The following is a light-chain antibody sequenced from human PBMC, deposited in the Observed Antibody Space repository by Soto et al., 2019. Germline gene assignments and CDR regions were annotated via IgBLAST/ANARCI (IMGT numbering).Light chain of an antibody. CDR2: AAS. CDR3: QRYNNGPPVT. Sequence: MTQSPATLSASVGDRVTITCRASQDINNYLAWYQQKPGKPPKLLIYAASTLQSGVPSRFSGGGSGTDFTLTINSLQPEDVATYYCQRYNNGPPVTFGPGTKV. J-gene: IGKJ3*01. CDR1: QDINNY. V-gene: IGKV1-27*01.